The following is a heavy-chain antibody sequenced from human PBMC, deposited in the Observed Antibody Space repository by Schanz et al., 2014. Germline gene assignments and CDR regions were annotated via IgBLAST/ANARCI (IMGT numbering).Heavy chain of an antibody. V-gene: IGHV1-18*01. CDR1: GYSFTTYG. J-gene: IGHJ3*02. CDR2: ISAFDDKT. CDR3: ARGPSTGDFDI. Sequence: QVQLVQSGAEVKKPGVSVKVSCKASGYSFTTYGLNWVRQAPGQGPEWMGWISAFDDKTDYAQNFQGRLIMTTDTSTTTVYMELSSLRSEDTAVYVCARGPSTGDFDIWGQGTMVTVSS. D-gene: IGHD2-21*01.